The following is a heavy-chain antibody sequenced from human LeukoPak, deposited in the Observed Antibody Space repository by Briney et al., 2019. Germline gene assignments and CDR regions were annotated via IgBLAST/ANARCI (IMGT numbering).Heavy chain of an antibody. V-gene: IGHV4-31*03. J-gene: IGHJ6*02. CDR2: IYYSGST. Sequence: PLQTLSLTCTVSGGSISSGGYYWSWIRQHPGKGLEWIGYIYYSGSTYYNPSLKSRVTISVDTSKNQFSLKLSTVTAADTAVYYCAREGIHGMDVWGQGTTVTVSS. CDR1: GGSISSGGYY. CDR3: AREGIHGMDV. D-gene: IGHD6-13*01.